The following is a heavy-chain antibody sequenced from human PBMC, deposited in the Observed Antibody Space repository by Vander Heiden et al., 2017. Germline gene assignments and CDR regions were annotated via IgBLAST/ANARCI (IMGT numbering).Heavy chain of an antibody. J-gene: IGHJ3*02. CDR2: INAGNGNT. CDR3: ARALSFYDSSGYYWTPSGGAFDI. V-gene: IGHV1-3*01. Sequence: QVQLVQSGAEVKKPGASVKVSCKASGYTFTSYAMHWVRQAPGQRLEWMGWINAGNGNTKYSQKFQGRVTITRDTSASTAYMELSSLRSEDTAVYYCARALSFYDSSGYYWTPSGGAFDIWGQGTMVTVSS. CDR1: GYTFTSYA. D-gene: IGHD3-22*01.